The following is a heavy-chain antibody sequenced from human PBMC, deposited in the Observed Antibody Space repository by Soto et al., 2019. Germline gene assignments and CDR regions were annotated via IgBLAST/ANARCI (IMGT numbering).Heavy chain of an antibody. CDR2: ISGSGGST. D-gene: IGHD3-22*01. V-gene: IGHV3-23*01. Sequence: EVQLLESGGGLVQPGGSLRLSCAASGFTFSSYAMSWVRQAPGKGLEWVSAISGSGGSTYYADSVKGRFTISRDNSKNTLYLQMNSLRAEDTAVYYCAKGDRGYDSSGDTLSGYWGQGTLVTVSS. CDR3: AKGDRGYDSSGDTLSGY. J-gene: IGHJ4*02. CDR1: GFTFSSYA.